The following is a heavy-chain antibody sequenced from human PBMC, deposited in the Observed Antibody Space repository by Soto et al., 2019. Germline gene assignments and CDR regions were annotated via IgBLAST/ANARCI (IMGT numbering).Heavy chain of an antibody. CDR3: ARDTVGGSWFPLGF. CDR2: ITANGASA. D-gene: IGHD2-15*01. V-gene: IGHV3-30-3*01. CDR1: GFTFSTYA. Sequence: QVQLVESGGGVVLPGSSLRLSCAASGFTFSTYAMDWVRQAPGNGLEWVGAITANGASARYAVPVKRRCTISRANAHNTRFLQMDSLRPDDTALYSCARDTVGGSWFPLGFWGQGTLVPVSS. J-gene: IGHJ4*02.